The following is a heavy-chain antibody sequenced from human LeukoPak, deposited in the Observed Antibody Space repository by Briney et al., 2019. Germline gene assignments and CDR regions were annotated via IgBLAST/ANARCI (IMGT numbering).Heavy chain of an antibody. J-gene: IGHJ6*03. D-gene: IGHD3-3*01. CDR3: ARQAHWSGYYSTGYYYYYMDV. V-gene: IGHV3-30*02. CDR1: GFTFSSYS. Sequence: GGSLRLSCAVSGFTFSSYSVNWVRQAPGKGLEWVAFMRYDGSGKYYADSVKGRFTISRDNSKNTLYLQVNSLRNEDTAVYYCARQAHWSGYYSTGYYYYYMDVWGQGTTATVSS. CDR2: MRYDGSGK.